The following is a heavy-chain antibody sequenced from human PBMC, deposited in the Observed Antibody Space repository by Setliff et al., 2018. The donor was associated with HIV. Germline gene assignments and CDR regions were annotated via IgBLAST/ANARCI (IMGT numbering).Heavy chain of an antibody. CDR3: ARGADASGYFYREYFQH. V-gene: IGHV1-69*13. J-gene: IGHJ1*01. D-gene: IGHD3-22*01. CDR2: VVPTIHEA. Sequence: ASVKVSCTASGVTFNYSFITWVRQAPGQGLEWMGGVVPTIHEATYAQKFQGRVTITADESATTVYMEMSGLTSEDTAIYYCARGADASGYFYREYFQHWGQGTLVTVSS. CDR1: GVTFNYSF.